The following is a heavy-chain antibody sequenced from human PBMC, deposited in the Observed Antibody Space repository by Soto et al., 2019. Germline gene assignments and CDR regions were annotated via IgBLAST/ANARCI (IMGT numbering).Heavy chain of an antibody. V-gene: IGHV1-46*01. D-gene: IGHD1-1*01. CDR3: ARGRVRYYYGMDV. CDR2: INPSGGST. Sequence: QVQLVQSGAEVKKPGASVKVSCKASGYTFTSYYMHWVRQAPGQGLEWMGIINPSGGSTSYAQKFEGVVTMSRDTATSTVYMGRSSLRSEDTAVYYCARGRVRYYYGMDVWGQGTTLTVSS. CDR1: GYTFTSYY. J-gene: IGHJ6*02.